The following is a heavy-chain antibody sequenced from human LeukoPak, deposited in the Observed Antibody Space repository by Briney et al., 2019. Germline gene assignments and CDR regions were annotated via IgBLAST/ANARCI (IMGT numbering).Heavy chain of an antibody. CDR2: ISSSSSYI. CDR3: ARDSPWGSSTGY. CDR1: GITFSSYS. D-gene: IGHD6-6*01. J-gene: IGHJ4*02. Sequence: GGSLRLSCAASGITFSSYSMNWVRQAPGKGLEWVSSISSSSSYIYYAHSVKGRFTISRDNAKNSLYLQMNSLRAEDTAVYYCARDSPWGSSTGYWGQGTLVTVSS. V-gene: IGHV3-21*01.